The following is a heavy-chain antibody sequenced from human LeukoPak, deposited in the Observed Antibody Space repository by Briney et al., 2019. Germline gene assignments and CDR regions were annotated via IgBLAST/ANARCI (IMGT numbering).Heavy chain of an antibody. J-gene: IGHJ4*02. CDR3: ARVGIFGVVIDY. D-gene: IGHD3-3*01. Sequence: GGSLRLSCAASGFTVSSNCMSWVRQAPGKGLEWVSVIYSGGSTYYADSVKGRFTISRDNSKNTLYLQMNSLRAEDAAVYYCARVGIFGVVIDYWGQGTLVTVSS. CDR1: GFTVSSNC. V-gene: IGHV3-53*01. CDR2: IYSGGST.